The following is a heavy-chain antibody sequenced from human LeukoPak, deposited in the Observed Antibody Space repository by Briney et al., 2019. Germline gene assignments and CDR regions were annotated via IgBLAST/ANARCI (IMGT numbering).Heavy chain of an antibody. D-gene: IGHD3-16*01. Sequence: GGSLRLSCVASGSTFNKNAMTWVRQAPGKGLEWVSGISAGGTTTYYVDAVRGRFTISRDNFNNTLYLQMNSLRVEDTAVYYCAKGGPYSRGYPYDSWGQGTLVTVSS. V-gene: IGHV3-23*01. CDR2: ISAGGTTT. CDR1: GSTFNKNA. CDR3: AKGGPYSRGYPYDS. J-gene: IGHJ4*02.